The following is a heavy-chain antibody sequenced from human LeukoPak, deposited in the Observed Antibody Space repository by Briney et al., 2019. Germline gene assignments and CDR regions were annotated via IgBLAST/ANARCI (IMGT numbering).Heavy chain of an antibody. D-gene: IGHD3-22*01. V-gene: IGHV1-18*01. CDR2: ISPYRGNT. CDR3: ARDGTWGRYYYDSTGYDYYFDY. Sequence: GASVKVSCKASGYTFTSYGISWVRQAPGQGLGWMGWISPYRGNTNYAQKLQGRVTMTTDTSTSTAYMELRSLRSDDTAVYYCARDGTWGRYYYDSTGYDYYFDYWGQGTLVTVSS. J-gene: IGHJ4*02. CDR1: GYTFTSYG.